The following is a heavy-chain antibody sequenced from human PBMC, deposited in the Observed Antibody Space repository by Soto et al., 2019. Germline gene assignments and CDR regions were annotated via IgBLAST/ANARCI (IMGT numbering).Heavy chain of an antibody. Sequence: VESLKISCKGSGYIFTSYWIGWFRQMPVKVLEWMGIIYPGDSDTRYSPSFQGQVTISADKSISTAYLQWSSLKASDTAMYYCASATDWDIWGQGTMVTV. CDR3: ASATDWDI. V-gene: IGHV5-51*01. D-gene: IGHD6-25*01. J-gene: IGHJ3*02. CDR2: IYPGDSDT. CDR1: GYIFTSYW.